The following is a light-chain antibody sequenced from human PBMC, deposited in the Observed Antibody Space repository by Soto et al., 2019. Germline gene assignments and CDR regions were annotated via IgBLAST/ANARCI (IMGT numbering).Light chain of an antibody. Sequence: DIQMTQSPSSLSASVGDRVTISCRASQSIRNYVSWYQQKPGKAPKLLIRAASTLQSGVPSRFRGSGSGTDFTLTISSLQIEDFSTYFCQQTDSTPQTFGQGTNVEI. J-gene: IGKJ1*01. V-gene: IGKV1-39*01. CDR1: QSIRNY. CDR2: AAS. CDR3: QQTDSTPQT.